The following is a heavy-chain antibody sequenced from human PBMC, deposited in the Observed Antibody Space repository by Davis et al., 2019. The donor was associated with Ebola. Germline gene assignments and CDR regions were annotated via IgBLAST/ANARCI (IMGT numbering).Heavy chain of an antibody. J-gene: IGHJ5*02. CDR3: ARAPMHYDFWTGHSP. V-gene: IGHV1-2*06. Sequence: ASVKVSCKASGYTFTGYYMHWVRQAPGQGLEWMGRINPNSGGTNYAQKFQGRVTMTRDTSISTVYMELNRLRSDDTAVYYCARAPMHYDFWTGHSPWGQGTLVTVSS. D-gene: IGHD3-3*01. CDR2: INPNSGGT. CDR1: GYTFTGYY.